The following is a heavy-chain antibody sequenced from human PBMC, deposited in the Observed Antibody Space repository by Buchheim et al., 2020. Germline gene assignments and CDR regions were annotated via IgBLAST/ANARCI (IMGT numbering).Heavy chain of an antibody. J-gene: IGHJ4*02. Sequence: QVQLVQSGAEVKKPGASVKVSCKASGYTFTGYYMHWVRQAPGQGLEWMGGIIPPFGTANYAQKFQGRVTITADKSTSTAYMELNILRSEDTAVYYCASPNPWFGDYMLGRYYFDFWGQGTL. CDR1: GYTFTGYY. V-gene: IGHV1-69*06. CDR3: ASPNPWFGDYMLGRYYFDF. CDR2: IIPPFGTA. D-gene: IGHD4-17*01.